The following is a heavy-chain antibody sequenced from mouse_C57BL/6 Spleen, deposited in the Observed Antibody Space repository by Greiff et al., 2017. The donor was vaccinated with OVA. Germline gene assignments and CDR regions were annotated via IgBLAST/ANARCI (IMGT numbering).Heavy chain of an antibody. CDR2: IYPGSGNT. V-gene: IGHV1-76*01. CDR1: GYTFTDYY. J-gene: IGHJ3*01. CDR3: ASGYYGYDGGFAY. D-gene: IGHD2-2*01. Sequence: VHLVESGAELVRPGASVKLSCKASGYTFTDYYINWVKQRPGQGLEWIARIYPGSGNTYYNEKFKGKATLTAEKSSSTAYMQLSSLTSEDSAVYFCASGYYGYDGGFAYWGQGTLVTVSA.